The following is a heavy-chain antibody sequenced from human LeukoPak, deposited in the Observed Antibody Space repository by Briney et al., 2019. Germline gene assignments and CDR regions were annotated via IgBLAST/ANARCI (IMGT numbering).Heavy chain of an antibody. CDR2: IKPDGSAT. J-gene: IGHJ4*02. Sequence: GGSLRLSCVASGFTLRSEWMSWLRQTPEKGLEWVANIKPDGSATAYVDSVKGRFTISRDNSKNTLYLQMNSLRAEDTAVYYCARHKVEFDYWGQGTLVTVSS. D-gene: IGHD1-1*01. CDR3: ARHKVEFDY. CDR1: GFTLRSEW. V-gene: IGHV3-7*03.